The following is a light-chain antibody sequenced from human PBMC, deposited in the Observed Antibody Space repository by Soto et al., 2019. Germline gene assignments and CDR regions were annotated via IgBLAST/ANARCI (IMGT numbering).Light chain of an antibody. CDR3: QHYGSSRT. J-gene: IGKJ1*01. CDR1: QGIRYW. Sequence: DIQMTQSPSTLSASVGDRATITCRASQGIRYWLAWFQQKPGKAPRLLIYEASRLESGVPSRISGSGSGTEFTLTISSLQPDDFAVYYCQHYGSSRTFGQGTKVDIK. CDR2: EAS. V-gene: IGKV1-5*03.